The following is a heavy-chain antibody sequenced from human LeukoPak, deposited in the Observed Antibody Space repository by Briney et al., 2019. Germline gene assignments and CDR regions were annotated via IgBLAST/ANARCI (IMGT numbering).Heavy chain of an antibody. J-gene: IGHJ4*02. CDR2: IKSKTDGGTT. V-gene: IGHV3-15*01. D-gene: IGHD1-14*01. CDR1: GFTFSNAW. Sequence: AGGSLRLSCAASGFTFSNAWMSWVRQAPGKGLEWVGRIKSKTDGGTTDYAAPVKGRFTISRDDSKNTLYLQMNSLKTEDTAVYYCAKDFGRNPGGPGYWGRGTLVIVSS. CDR3: AKDFGRNPGGPGY.